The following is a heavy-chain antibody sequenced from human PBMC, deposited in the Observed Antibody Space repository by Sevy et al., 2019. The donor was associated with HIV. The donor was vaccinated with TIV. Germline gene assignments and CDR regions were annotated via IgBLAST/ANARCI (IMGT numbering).Heavy chain of an antibody. D-gene: IGHD3-10*01. CDR2: INSDGSST. CDR3: AVVRVVGAFDI. J-gene: IGHJ3*02. V-gene: IGHV3-74*01. Sequence: GGSLRLSCAASGFTFSSYWMHWVRQAPGKGLVWVSRINSDGSSTSYADSVKGRFTISRDNAKNTLYLQMNSLRAEDTAVHYCAVVRVVGAFDIWGQGTMVTVSS. CDR1: GFTFSSYW.